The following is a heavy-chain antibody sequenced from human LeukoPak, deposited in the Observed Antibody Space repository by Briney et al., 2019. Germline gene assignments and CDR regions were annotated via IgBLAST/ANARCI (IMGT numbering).Heavy chain of an antibody. V-gene: IGHV1-69*04. Sequence: SVKVSCKASGYTFTSYGISWVRQAPGQGLEWMGRIIPILGIANYAQKFQGRVTITADKSTSTAYMELSSLRSEDTAVYYCARVPPDFWSGYRNYYYGMDAWGQGTTVTVSS. CDR3: ARVPPDFWSGYRNYYYGMDA. J-gene: IGHJ6*02. D-gene: IGHD3-3*01. CDR2: IIPILGIA. CDR1: GYTFTSYG.